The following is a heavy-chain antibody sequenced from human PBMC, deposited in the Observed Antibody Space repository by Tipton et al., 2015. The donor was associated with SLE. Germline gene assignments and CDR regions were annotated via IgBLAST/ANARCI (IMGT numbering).Heavy chain of an antibody. CDR2: IYYSGST. Sequence: TLSLTCTVSGGSISSHYWSWIRQPPGKGLEWIGYIYYSGSTNYNPSLKSQVTISVDTSKNQFSLKLSSMTAADTAVYYCARGGYPYYFDYWGQGTLVTVSS. CDR3: ARGGYPYYFDY. CDR1: GGSISSHY. V-gene: IGHV4-59*11. J-gene: IGHJ4*02. D-gene: IGHD3-16*01.